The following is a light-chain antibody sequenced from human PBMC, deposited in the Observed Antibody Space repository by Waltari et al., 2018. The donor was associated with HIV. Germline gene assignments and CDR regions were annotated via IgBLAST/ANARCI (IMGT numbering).Light chain of an antibody. Sequence: RATLSCRPRQSVSSNLAWYQQIPGQAPRLLTDDASNRATAIPARFSGSGSVTDFTLTISSLDPEDFAGYYCQQRSNWPRTFGQGTKVEIK. CDR1: QSVSSN. J-gene: IGKJ1*01. CDR2: DAS. CDR3: QQRSNWPRT. V-gene: IGKV3-11*01.